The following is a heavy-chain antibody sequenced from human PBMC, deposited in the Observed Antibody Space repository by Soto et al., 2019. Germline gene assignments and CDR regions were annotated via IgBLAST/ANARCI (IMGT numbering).Heavy chain of an antibody. V-gene: IGHV3-23*01. CDR2: VSGRGGRV. CDR1: GFTFSDYA. D-gene: IGHD6-13*01. J-gene: IGHJ4*02. CDR3: AKAFLSNWLLGF. Sequence: EVQLLESGGGLVQPGGSLRLSCAGSGFTFSDYAISWVRQAPGKGLEWVSAVSGRGGRVYYADSVKGRFSISRENSKNTVYLQMSILIGEDTAIYYCAKAFLSNWLLGFWGRGTLVNVSS.